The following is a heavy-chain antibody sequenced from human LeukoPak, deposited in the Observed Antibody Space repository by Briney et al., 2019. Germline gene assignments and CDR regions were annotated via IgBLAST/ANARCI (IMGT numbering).Heavy chain of an antibody. D-gene: IGHD3-3*01. CDR1: GFTFSNFA. V-gene: IGHV3-23*01. J-gene: IGHJ3*02. CDR2: ISGSGSST. Sequence: GGSLRLSCAASGFTFSNFAMSWVRQAPGKGLEWVSGISGSGSSTYYADSVKGRFSISRDNSKNTLYLQMNSLRAEDTALYYCAKDPFFWFFGVVGGVFDIGGKGTMATVSS. CDR3: AKDPFFWFFGVVGGVFDI.